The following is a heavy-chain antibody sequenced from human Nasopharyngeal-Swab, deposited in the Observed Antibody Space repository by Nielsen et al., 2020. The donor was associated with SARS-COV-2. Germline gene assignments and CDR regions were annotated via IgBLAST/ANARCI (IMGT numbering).Heavy chain of an antibody. V-gene: IGHV5-51*01. D-gene: IGHD3-3*01. CDR2: IYSGDSDT. Sequence: GESLKTSCKGSGYSFTSYWIGWVRPMPGEGLEWMGIIYSGDSDTRYSPSFQGQVTISADKSISTAYLPWSSLKASDTAMYYCARLEYDFWSGSDNWFDPWGQGTLVTVSS. CDR1: GYSFTSYW. CDR3: ARLEYDFWSGSDNWFDP. J-gene: IGHJ5*02.